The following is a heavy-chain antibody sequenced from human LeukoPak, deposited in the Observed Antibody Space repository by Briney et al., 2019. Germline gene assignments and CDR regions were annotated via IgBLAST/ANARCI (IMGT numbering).Heavy chain of an antibody. CDR1: GFTFSSYA. CDR3: AKGPKDIVVVPAAIYPDY. CDR2: ISGSGGST. Sequence: GGSLRLSCAASGFTFSSYAMSWVRQAPGKGLEWVSAISGSGGSTYYADSVKGRFTISRDNSKNTLYLQMNSLRAEDTAVYYCAKGPKDIVVVPAAIYPDYWGQGTLVTVSS. D-gene: IGHD2-2*01. J-gene: IGHJ4*02. V-gene: IGHV3-23*01.